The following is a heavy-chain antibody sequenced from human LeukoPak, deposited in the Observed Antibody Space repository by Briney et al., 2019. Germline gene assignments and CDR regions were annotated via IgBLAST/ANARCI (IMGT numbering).Heavy chain of an antibody. J-gene: IGHJ3*02. D-gene: IGHD5-12*01. Sequence: SETLSLTCTVSVGSINSYYWSWIRQPPGKGLEWIGYIYYSGRTNYNPSLKSLVTISVDTSQNQFSLKLSSVPAADTAVYYCARASGSGYDPGAFDIWGQGTMVTVSS. V-gene: IGHV4-59*01. CDR1: VGSINSYY. CDR3: ARASGSGYDPGAFDI. CDR2: IYYSGRT.